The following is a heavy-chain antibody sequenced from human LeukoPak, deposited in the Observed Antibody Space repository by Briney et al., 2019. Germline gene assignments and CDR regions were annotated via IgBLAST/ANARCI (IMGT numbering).Heavy chain of an antibody. CDR1: GGSISSYY. CDR2: IYYSGST. D-gene: IGHD2-2*01. CDR3: ARGTHIVVVPAAILFDP. J-gene: IGHJ5*02. V-gene: IGHV4-59*01. Sequence: SETLSLTCTVSGGSISSYYWSWIRQPPGKGLEWIGYIYYSGSTNYNPSLKSRVTISVDTPKNQFSLKLSSVTAADTAVYYGARGTHIVVVPAAILFDPWGQGTLVTVSS.